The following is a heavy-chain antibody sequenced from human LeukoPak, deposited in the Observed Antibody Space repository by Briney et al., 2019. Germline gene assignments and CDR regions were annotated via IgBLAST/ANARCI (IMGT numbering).Heavy chain of an antibody. Sequence: ASVKVSCKASGYTFTSYDINWVRQATGQGLEWMGWMNPNSGNTGYAQKFQGRVTMTRNTSTSTVYMELSSLRSEDTAVYYCARDNAYGDYESIDYWGQGTLVTVSS. J-gene: IGHJ4*02. CDR3: ARDNAYGDYESIDY. D-gene: IGHD4-17*01. CDR2: MNPNSGNT. V-gene: IGHV1-8*01. CDR1: GYTFTSYD.